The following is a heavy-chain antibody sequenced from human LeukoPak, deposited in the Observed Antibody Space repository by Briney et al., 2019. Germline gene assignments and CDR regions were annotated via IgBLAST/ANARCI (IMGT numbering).Heavy chain of an antibody. Sequence: PGGSLRLSCAASGFIFSDYYMSWIRQAPGKGLEWVSYITSGNTIYYADSVKGRFTVSRDNSKNTLYLQMNSLRAEDTALYYCAKDTGNYNHGMDVWGQGTTVTVS. CDR1: GFIFSDYY. CDR2: ITSGNTI. V-gene: IGHV3-69-1*01. CDR3: AKDTGNYNHGMDV. D-gene: IGHD2-8*02. J-gene: IGHJ6*02.